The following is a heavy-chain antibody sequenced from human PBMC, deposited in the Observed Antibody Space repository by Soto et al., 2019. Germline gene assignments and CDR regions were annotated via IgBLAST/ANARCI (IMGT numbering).Heavy chain of an antibody. Sequence: ASVKVSCKASGGTFSSYTISWVRQAPGQGLEWMGRIIPILGIANYAQKFQGRVTITADKSTSTAYMELSSLRSEDTAVYYCARDFEGYCSGGSCYSGPEYFQHWGQGTLVTVSS. CDR3: ARDFEGYCSGGSCYSGPEYFQH. CDR1: GGTFSSYT. J-gene: IGHJ1*01. CDR2: IIPILGIA. D-gene: IGHD2-15*01. V-gene: IGHV1-69*04.